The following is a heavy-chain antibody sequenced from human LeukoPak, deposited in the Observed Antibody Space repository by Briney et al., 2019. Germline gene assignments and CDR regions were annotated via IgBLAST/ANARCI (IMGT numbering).Heavy chain of an antibody. CDR2: IRRKLDGGTA. CDR3: SRSSGWLSVY. D-gene: IGHD6-19*01. J-gene: IGHJ4*02. V-gene: IGHV3-49*03. CDR1: GFTFGDYL. Sequence: GGSLRLSCTASGFTFGDYLMSWFRQAPGKGLEWIGFIRRKLDGGTAEYAASVKGRFTISRDDSTSIAYLQMNRLKTEDTAVYYCSRSSGWLSVYWGQGTLVTVSS.